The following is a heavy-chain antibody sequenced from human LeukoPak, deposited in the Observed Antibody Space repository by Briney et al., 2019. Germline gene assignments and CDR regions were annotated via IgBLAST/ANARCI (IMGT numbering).Heavy chain of an antibody. CDR1: GGSISSSSFC. Sequence: SETLSLTCTVSGGSISSSSFCWGWIRQPPGKGLEWIGSIFYSGITYYNPSLKSRVTISVDTSKNQFSLKLSSVTAADTAVYFCARRNYERNFDIWGQGTMVTVSS. CDR2: IFYSGIT. J-gene: IGHJ3*02. V-gene: IGHV4-39*01. CDR3: ARRNYERNFDI. D-gene: IGHD3-16*01.